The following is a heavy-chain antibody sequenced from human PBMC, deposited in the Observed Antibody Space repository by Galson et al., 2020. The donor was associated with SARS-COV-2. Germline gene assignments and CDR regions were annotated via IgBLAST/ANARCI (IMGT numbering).Heavy chain of an antibody. V-gene: IGHV1-69*13. Sequence: SVKVSCKASGGTFSSYAISWVRQAPGQGLEWMGGIIPIFGTANYAQKFQGRVTITADESTSTAYMELSSLRSEDTAVYYCARGGFYGDALAGYYYGMDVWGQGTTVTVSS. CDR2: IIPIFGTA. J-gene: IGHJ6*02. D-gene: IGHD4-17*01. CDR1: GGTFSSYA. CDR3: ARGGFYGDALAGYYYGMDV.